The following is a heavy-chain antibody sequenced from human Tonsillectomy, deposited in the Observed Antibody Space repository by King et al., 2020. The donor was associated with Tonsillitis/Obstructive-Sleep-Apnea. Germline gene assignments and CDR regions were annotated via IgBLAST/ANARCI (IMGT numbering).Heavy chain of an antibody. CDR1: GYSFTSYW. D-gene: IGHD1-7*01. V-gene: IGHV5-51*01. J-gene: IGHJ2*01. CDR2: IYPGDSHT. Sequence: QLVQSGAEVKKPGESLSISCNGSGYSFTSYWIGWVRQMPGKGLEWMGIIYPGDSHTTYSPSFQGQVTISADKSVTTAYLQWSSLKLSGTMWYFDLWGRGTLVTVSS. CDR3: L.